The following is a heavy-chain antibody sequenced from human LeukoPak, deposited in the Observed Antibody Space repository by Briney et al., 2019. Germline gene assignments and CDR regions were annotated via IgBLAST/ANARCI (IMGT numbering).Heavy chain of an antibody. CDR2: INPNSGGT. J-gene: IGHJ4*02. CDR3: ARGRHSSGYEDY. D-gene: IGHD5-12*01. V-gene: IGHV1-2*02. CDR1: GYTFTGYY. Sequence: ASVKVSCKASGYTFTGYYMHWVRKAPGQGLEWMGWINPNSGGTNYAQKFQGRVTMTRDTSISTAYMELSRLRSDDTAVYYCARGRHSSGYEDYWGQGTLVTVSS.